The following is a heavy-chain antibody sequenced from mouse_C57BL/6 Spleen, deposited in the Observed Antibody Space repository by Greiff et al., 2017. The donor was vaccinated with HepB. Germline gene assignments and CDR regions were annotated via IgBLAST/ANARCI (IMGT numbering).Heavy chain of an antibody. CDR1: GFSFNTYA. V-gene: IGHV10-1*01. CDR2: IRSKSNNYAT. J-gene: IGHJ2*01. D-gene: IGHD3-3*01. Sequence: EVQLVESGGGLVQPKGSLKLSCAASGFSFNTYAMNWVRQAPGKGLEWVARIRSKSNNYATYYADSVKDRFTISRDDSESMLYLQMNNLKTEATAMYYCVRQGPPPLTYFDYWGQGTTLTVSS. CDR3: VRQGPPPLTYFDY.